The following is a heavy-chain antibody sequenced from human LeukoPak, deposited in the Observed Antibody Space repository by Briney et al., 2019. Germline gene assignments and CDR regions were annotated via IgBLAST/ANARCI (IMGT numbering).Heavy chain of an antibody. CDR2: IRYDGSNK. J-gene: IGHJ4*02. CDR1: GFTFNTYD. V-gene: IGHV3-30*02. CDR3: AKDRGRNSWSKGVDW. D-gene: IGHD6-13*01. Sequence: GGSLKLSCAASGFTFNTYDMHWVRQAPGKGLEWVVFIRYDGSNKYYADSVKGRFTISRDNSKNTLYLQMNRLRAEDTAVYYCAKDRGRNSWSKGVDWWGQGTLVTVSA.